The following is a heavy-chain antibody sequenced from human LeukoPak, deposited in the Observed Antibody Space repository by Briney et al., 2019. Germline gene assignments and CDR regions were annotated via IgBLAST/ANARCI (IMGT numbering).Heavy chain of an antibody. V-gene: IGHV3-48*03. J-gene: IGHJ3*02. CDR3: ARLYSSSSGKAFDI. CDR1: GFTLSSYE. D-gene: IGHD6-6*01. CDR2: ISSGRTI. Sequence: PGGSLRLSCAASGFTLSSYEMNWVRQAPGKGLEWVSYISSGRTIYYADSVKGRFTISRDNAKNSLYLQMNSLRAEDTAVYYCARLYSSSSGKAFDIWGQGTMVTVSS.